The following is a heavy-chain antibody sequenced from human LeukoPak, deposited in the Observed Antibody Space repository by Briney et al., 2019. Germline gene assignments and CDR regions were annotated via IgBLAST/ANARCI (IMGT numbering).Heavy chain of an antibody. J-gene: IGHJ4*02. D-gene: IGHD2-2*01. Sequence: GASVKVSCRASGGTFSSYAISWVRQAPGQGLEWMGRIIPILGIANYAQKFQGRVTITADKSTSTAYMELSSLRSEDTAVYYCAREVGVIVPAASRYYFDYWGQGTLVTVSS. V-gene: IGHV1-69*04. CDR2: IIPILGIA. CDR1: GGTFSSYA. CDR3: AREVGVIVPAASRYYFDY.